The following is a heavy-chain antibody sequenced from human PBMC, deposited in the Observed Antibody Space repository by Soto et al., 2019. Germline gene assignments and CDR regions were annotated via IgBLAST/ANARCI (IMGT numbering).Heavy chain of an antibody. V-gene: IGHV4-34*01. CDR3: ARGRTSDCSSTSCSHYYCYGMDV. D-gene: IGHD2-2*01. CDR1: GRSFRGYY. Sequence: ETLSLTCAVSGRSFRGYYWSWIRQPPGKGLEWIGESNHSGSTNYNPALKSRVTISVDTSKNPFSLKLSSVTAADTAVYYCARGRTSDCSSTSCSHYYCYGMDVWAQGTKWTVSS. J-gene: IGHJ6*02. CDR2: SNHSGST.